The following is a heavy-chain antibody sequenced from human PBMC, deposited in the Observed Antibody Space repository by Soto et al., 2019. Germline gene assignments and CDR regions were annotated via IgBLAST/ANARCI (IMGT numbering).Heavy chain of an antibody. Sequence: SETLSLTCTISGVSISSGKWWSWVRQPPGEALEWIGEIFHTGNTDYKPSLKSRVSILVDKSKNQFSLNLDSVTAADTAVYYCARNLFDSRGYPPELWGQGILVTVSS. J-gene: IGHJ4*02. CDR3: ARNLFDSRGYPPEL. D-gene: IGHD3-22*01. V-gene: IGHV4-4*02. CDR2: IFHTGNT. CDR1: GVSISSGKW.